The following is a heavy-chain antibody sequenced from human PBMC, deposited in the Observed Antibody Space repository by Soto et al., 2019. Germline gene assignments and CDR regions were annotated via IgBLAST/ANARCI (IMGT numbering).Heavy chain of an antibody. V-gene: IGHV3-48*03. CDR1: GFTFSSYE. CDR3: ARDNYAPFSCDYYGMDV. CDR2: ISSSGSTI. J-gene: IGHJ6*02. D-gene: IGHD4-4*01. Sequence: PGGSLRLSCAASGFTFSSYEMNWVRQAPGKGLEWVSYISSSGSTIYYADSVKGRFTISRDNAKNSLYLQMNSLRAEDTAVYYCARDNYAPFSCDYYGMDVWGQGTTVTVSS.